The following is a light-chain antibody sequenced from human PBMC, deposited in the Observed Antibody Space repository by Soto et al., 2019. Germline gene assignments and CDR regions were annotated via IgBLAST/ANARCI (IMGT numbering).Light chain of an antibody. J-gene: IGKJ1*01. V-gene: IGKV1-27*01. CDR2: GAS. CDR3: QKYDSAPWT. CDR1: RGISNY. Sequence: EIQMTQSPSSLSASVGDRVTITCRASRGISNYLAWYQQKPGKVPKLLIYGASTLQSGVPSRLSGSGSGTDFTLIINSLQPEDVATYYCQKYDSAPWTFGQGTKVEI.